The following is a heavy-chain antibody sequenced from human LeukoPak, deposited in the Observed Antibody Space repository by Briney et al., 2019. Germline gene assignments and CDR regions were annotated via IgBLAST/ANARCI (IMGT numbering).Heavy chain of an antibody. D-gene: IGHD3-22*01. CDR1: GGTFTSYA. Sequence: GSSVKLSCKASGGTFTSYAISWVRQAPGQGLEWMGRIIPIFGTAHYAQKFPGRVTITTDESTSTADVELSSLRSEDTAVYYCARDCYYDSSGSNPLLPRSYLGMDVWGKGTTVTVSS. V-gene: IGHV1-69*05. CDR2: IIPIFGTA. J-gene: IGHJ6*04. CDR3: ARDCYYDSSGSNPLLPRSYLGMDV.